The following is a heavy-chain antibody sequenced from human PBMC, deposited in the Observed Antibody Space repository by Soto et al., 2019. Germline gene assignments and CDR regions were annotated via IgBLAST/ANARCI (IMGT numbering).Heavy chain of an antibody. J-gene: IGHJ4*02. Sequence: PSETLSLTCTVSGGSISSGGYYWSWIRQHPGKGLEWIGYIYYSGSTYYNPSLKSRVTISVDTSKNQFSLKLSSVTAADTAVYYCARVLGSPYYFDYWGQGTLVTVSS. CDR3: ARVLGSPYYFDY. CDR2: IYYSGST. CDR1: GGSISSGGYY. D-gene: IGHD6-6*01. V-gene: IGHV4-31*03.